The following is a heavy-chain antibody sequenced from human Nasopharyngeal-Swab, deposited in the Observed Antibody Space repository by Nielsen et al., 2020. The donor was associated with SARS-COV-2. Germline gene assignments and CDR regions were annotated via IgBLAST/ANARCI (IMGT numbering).Heavy chain of an antibody. V-gene: IGHV5-51*01. CDR3: ARLLAAGPAYFDY. CDR2: IYPGDSDT. J-gene: IGHJ4*02. D-gene: IGHD3-3*01. Sequence: VRQMPGKGLEWMGIIYPGDSDTRYSPSFQGQVTISADKSISTAYLQWSSLKASDTAMYYCARLLAAGPAYFDYWGQGTLVTVSS.